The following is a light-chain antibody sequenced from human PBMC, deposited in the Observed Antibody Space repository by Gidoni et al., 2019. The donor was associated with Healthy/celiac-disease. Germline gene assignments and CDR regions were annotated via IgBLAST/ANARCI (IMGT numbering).Light chain of an antibody. CDR3: QQYNSYSRT. CDR1: QSISSW. CDR2: KAS. V-gene: IGKV1-5*03. Sequence: DIQMTQSPSTLSASVGDRVTITCRASQSISSWLAWYQQKPGKDPKLLIYKASSLESGFPSRFSFSGSGTEFTLTISSLQPDDFATYYCQQYNSYSRTFGQGTKVEIK. J-gene: IGKJ1*01.